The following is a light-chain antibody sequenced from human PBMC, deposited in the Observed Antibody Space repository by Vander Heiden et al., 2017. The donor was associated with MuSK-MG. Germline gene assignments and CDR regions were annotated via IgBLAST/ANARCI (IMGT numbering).Light chain of an antibody. CDR1: QSVSSSY. J-gene: IGKJ1*01. CDR3: QQDGSSPLT. V-gene: IGKV3-20*01. CDR2: GAS. Sequence: EIVLTHSPGTLALSPGERATLSCRASQSVSSSYLAWYQQEPGQAPRLLIYGASSRATGIPDRFSGSGSGTDFTLTIRRLEPEDFAVYYCQQDGSSPLTFGQGTKVEIK.